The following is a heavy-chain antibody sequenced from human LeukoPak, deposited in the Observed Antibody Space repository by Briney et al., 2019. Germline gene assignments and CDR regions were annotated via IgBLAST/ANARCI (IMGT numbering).Heavy chain of an antibody. D-gene: IGHD2-2*01. CDR2: ISYDGSNK. J-gene: IGHJ4*02. Sequence: PGGSLRLSCAASGFTFSSYAMHWVRQAPGKGLEWVAVISYDGSNKYYADSVKGRFIISRDNSKNTLYLQMNSLRAEDTAVYYCARNCSSTSCYRYWGQGTLVTVSS. V-gene: IGHV3-30-3*01. CDR3: ARNCSSTSCYRY. CDR1: GFTFSSYA.